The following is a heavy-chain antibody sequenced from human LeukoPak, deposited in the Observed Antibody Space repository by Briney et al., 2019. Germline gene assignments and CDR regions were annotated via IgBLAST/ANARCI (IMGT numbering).Heavy chain of an antibody. J-gene: IGHJ6*03. Sequence: PSETLSLTCTVSGGSISSYYWSWIRQPPGKGLEWIGYIYYSGSTNYNPSLKSRVTISVDTSKNQFSLKLSSVTAADTAAYYCARDRYCSSTSCYRFYYYMDVWGKGTTVTVSS. CDR2: IYYSGST. CDR3: ARDRYCSSTSCYRFYYYMDV. CDR1: GGSISSYY. D-gene: IGHD2-2*02. V-gene: IGHV4-59*01.